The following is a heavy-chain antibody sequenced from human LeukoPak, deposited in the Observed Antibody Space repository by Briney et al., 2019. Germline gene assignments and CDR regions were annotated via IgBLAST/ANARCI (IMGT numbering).Heavy chain of an antibody. Sequence: ASVKVSCKASGYTFTSYYMHWVRQAPGQGLEWMGIINPSGGSTSYAQKFQGRVTMTRDTSTSTVYMELSSLRSEDTAVYYCARVVSYGDLGDWFDPWGQGTLVTVSS. CDR3: ARVVSYGDLGDWFDP. D-gene: IGHD3-16*01. CDR2: INPSGGST. V-gene: IGHV1-46*01. J-gene: IGHJ5*02. CDR1: GYTFTSYY.